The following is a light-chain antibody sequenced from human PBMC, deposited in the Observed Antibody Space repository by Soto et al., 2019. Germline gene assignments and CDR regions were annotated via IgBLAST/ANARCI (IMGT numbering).Light chain of an antibody. CDR1: SSDVGSYNL. J-gene: IGLJ3*02. V-gene: IGLV2-23*03. Sequence: QSALTQPASVSGSPGQSITISCTGTSSDVGSYNLVSWYQQHPGKAPKLMIYEGSKRPSGVSNRFSGSKSGNTASLTISGAQAGDEANYYCCSYAGSSTFVVFGGGTKLTVL. CDR2: EGS. CDR3: CSYAGSSTFVV.